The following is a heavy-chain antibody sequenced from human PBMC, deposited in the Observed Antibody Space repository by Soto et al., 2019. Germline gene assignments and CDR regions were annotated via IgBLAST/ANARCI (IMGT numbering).Heavy chain of an antibody. CDR2: ISSSSSYI. CDR1: GFTFSSYS. Sequence: EVQLVESGGGLVKPGGSLRLSCAASGFTFSSYSMNWVRQAPGKGLEWVSSISSSSSYIYYADSVKGRFTISRDNAKNSLYLQMTSLRAEDTAVYYCARSVHYLGFGELYYFDYWGQGPLVTVSS. D-gene: IGHD3-10*01. CDR3: ARSVHYLGFGELYYFDY. J-gene: IGHJ4*02. V-gene: IGHV3-21*01.